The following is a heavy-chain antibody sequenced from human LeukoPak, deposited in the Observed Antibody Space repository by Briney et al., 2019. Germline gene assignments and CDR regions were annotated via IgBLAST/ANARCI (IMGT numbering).Heavy chain of an antibody. CDR2: ISGSGDST. CDR1: GFTFSSFA. D-gene: IGHD6-13*01. V-gene: IGHV3-23*01. Sequence: GGSLRLSCAASGFTFSSFALTWVRQAPGMGLEWVSSISGSGDSTYYADSVKGRFTISRDNSKNTVYLQMNSLRAEDTAVYYCAKAIAAAGTSALDYWGQGTLVTVSS. CDR3: AKAIAAAGTSALDY. J-gene: IGHJ4*02.